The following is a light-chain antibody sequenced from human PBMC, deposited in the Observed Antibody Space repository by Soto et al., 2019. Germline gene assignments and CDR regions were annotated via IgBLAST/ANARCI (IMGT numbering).Light chain of an antibody. V-gene: IGKV3-11*01. J-gene: IGKJ1*01. CDR1: QSVSY. CDR2: DAS. CDR3: PQSSDWWT. Sequence: EIVLTQSPATLSLSPGERATLSCRSSQSVSYLAWYQQKPGQAPRLLIYDASNRATDFQARFSRSGSGTDFTLTISNLEPEDFAVYYCPQSSDWWTFGQGTMVESK.